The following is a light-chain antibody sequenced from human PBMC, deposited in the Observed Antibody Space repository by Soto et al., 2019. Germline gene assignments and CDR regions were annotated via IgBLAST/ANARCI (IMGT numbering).Light chain of an antibody. V-gene: IGKV1-33*01. CDR3: QQYDNLLPIT. CDR1: QDISKN. CDR2: DAS. Sequence: IQITQSPSSLSASVGDSVTITCQASQDISKNLNWYQQNPGKAPKLLIYDASILQTGVPSRFSGSGSATHFTFTISSLQPEDIATYYCQQYDNLLPITFGQGTRLEIK. J-gene: IGKJ5*01.